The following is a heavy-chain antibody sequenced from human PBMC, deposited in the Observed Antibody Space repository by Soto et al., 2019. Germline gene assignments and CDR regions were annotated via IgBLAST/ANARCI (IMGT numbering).Heavy chain of an antibody. CDR2: INAGNGNT. CDR1: GYTFTAYN. CDR3: ARVAPSGGSVPRFAH. J-gene: IGHJ5*02. D-gene: IGHD3-10*01. V-gene: IGHV1-3*01. Sequence: QVQLVQSGAEVKEPGASVRVSCKAFGYTFTAYNIHWLRQAPGQGLEWMGWINAGNGNTRSSRKFQGRVIITSDTSATTAYLEVDSLRSEDTAIYYCARVAPSGGSVPRFAHWGQGTLLTVSS.